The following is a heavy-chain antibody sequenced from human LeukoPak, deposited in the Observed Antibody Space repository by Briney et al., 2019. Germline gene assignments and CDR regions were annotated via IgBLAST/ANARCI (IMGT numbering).Heavy chain of an antibody. CDR2: ISSSGSTI. J-gene: IGHJ6*03. V-gene: IGHV3-48*03. CDR3: ARDYSHYMDV. Sequence: GGSLRLSCAASGFTFSSYEMNWVRQAPGKGLEWVSYISSSGSTIYYADSVKGRFTISRDNAENSLYLQMNSLRAEDTAVYHCARDYSHYMDVWGKGTTVTVSS. CDR1: GFTFSSYE.